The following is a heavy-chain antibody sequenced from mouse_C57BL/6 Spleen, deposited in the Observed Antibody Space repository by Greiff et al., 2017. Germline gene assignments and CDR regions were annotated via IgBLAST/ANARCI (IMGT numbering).Heavy chain of an antibody. CDR1: GYSFTGYF. V-gene: IGHV1-20*01. D-gene: IGHD2-3*01. CDR2: INPYNGDT. Sequence: EVKLQESGPELVKPGDSVKISCKASGYSFTGYFMNWVMQSHGKSLEWIGRINPYNGDTFYNQKFKGKATLTVDKSSSTAHMELRSLTSEDSAVYYCARSVDGYRYYYAMDYWGQGTSVTVSS. CDR3: ARSVDGYRYYYAMDY. J-gene: IGHJ4*01.